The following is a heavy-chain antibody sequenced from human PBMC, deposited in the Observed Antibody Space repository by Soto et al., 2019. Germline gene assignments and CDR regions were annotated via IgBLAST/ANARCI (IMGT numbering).Heavy chain of an antibody. CDR2: IGGSGSPI. CDR1: GFTFSSYA. D-gene: IGHD1-7*01. CDR3: ARKGDNWNFALSHAFFDF. Sequence: GGSLRLSCAASGFTFSSYAMHWVRQAPGKGLEWISYIGGSGSPIYYADSVKGRFTISRDNSKNSLYLQLSGLRPEDTAVYYCARKGDNWNFALSHAFFDFWGQGTLVTVSS. V-gene: IGHV3-48*04. J-gene: IGHJ4*02.